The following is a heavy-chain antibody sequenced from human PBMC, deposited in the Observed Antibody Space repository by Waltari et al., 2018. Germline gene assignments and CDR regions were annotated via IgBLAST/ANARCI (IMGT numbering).Heavy chain of an antibody. V-gene: IGHV4-39*01. Sequence: QLQLQESGPGLVKASETLSLTCTVSGDSISSSSYYWGWVRQPPGKGLEWIGTMYYSGGTYYNPSLKSRVTISGDTSKSQFSLKLSSVTAADTSMYYCVRHARTTSGGKHFDHWGQGMLVTVSP. D-gene: IGHD2-15*01. J-gene: IGHJ4*02. CDR1: GDSISSSSYY. CDR3: VRHARTTSGGKHFDH. CDR2: MYYSGGT.